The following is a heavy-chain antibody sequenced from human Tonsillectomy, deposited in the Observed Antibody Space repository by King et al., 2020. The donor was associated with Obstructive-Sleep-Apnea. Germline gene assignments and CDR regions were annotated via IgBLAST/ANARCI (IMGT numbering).Heavy chain of an antibody. D-gene: IGHD5-18*01. Sequence: VQLVESGGGLVQPGGSLRLSCAASGFTFSSYAMSWVRQAPGKGLAWVSAISGRGCSTYYADSVKGRFTIARYNSKNTLYLQMNSLRAEDTAVYYCAKDIGIQLWLPDYWGQGTLVTVSS. V-gene: IGHV3-23*04. J-gene: IGHJ4*02. CDR1: GFTFSSYA. CDR2: ISGRGCST. CDR3: AKDIGIQLWLPDY.